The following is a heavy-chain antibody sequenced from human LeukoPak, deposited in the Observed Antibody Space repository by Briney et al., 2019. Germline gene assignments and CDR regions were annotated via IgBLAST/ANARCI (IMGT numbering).Heavy chain of an antibody. CDR3: ARHGIMTDHSIRY. V-gene: IGHV4-39*01. CDR1: GGSLTTNTFY. CDR2: VYYTGIT. D-gene: IGHD1-14*01. Sequence: SETLSLTCTLSGGSLTTNTFYWGWIRQPPGKGLEWIGTVYYTGITHYNPSLKSRITISVDTSKNHFSLNLTSVTAADTAVYFCARHGIMTDHSIRYWGQGLLVTVSS. J-gene: IGHJ4*02.